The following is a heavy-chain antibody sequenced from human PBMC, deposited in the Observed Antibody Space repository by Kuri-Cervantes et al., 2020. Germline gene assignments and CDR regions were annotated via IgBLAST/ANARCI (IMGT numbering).Heavy chain of an antibody. D-gene: IGHD4-11*01. J-gene: IGHJ5*02. V-gene: IGHV3-11*01. CDR3: ARVPIYSNYFGGGANWFDP. CDR1: GFTFSDYY. CDR2: ISSSGSTI. Sequence: GGSLRLSCAASGFTFSDYYMSWIRQAPGKGLEWVSYISSSGSTIYYADSVKGRFTISRDNAKNSLYLQMNSLRAEDTAVYYCARVPIYSNYFGGGANWFDPWGQGTLVTVSS.